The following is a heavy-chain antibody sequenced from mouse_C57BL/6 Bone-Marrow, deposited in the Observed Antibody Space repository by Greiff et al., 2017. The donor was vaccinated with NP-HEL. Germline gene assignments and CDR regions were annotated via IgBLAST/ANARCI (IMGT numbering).Heavy chain of an antibody. CDR3: ASPDYAMDY. J-gene: IGHJ4*01. V-gene: IGHV2-2*01. CDR1: GFSLTSYG. Sequence: VMLVESGPGLVQPSQSLSITCTVSGFSLTSYGVHWVRQSPGKGLEWLGEIWSGGSTDYNAAFISRLSISKDNSKSQVFFKMNSLQADDTAIYYCASPDYAMDYWGQGTSVTVSS. CDR2: IWSGGST.